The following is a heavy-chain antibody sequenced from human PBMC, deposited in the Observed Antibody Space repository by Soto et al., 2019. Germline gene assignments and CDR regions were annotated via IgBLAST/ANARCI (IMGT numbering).Heavy chain of an antibody. CDR1: GFTFSSYD. V-gene: IGHV3-13*01. D-gene: IGHD2-15*01. CDR3: ARAEREYCSGGSCHADAFDI. Sequence: PGGSLRLSCAASGFTFSSYDMHWVRQATGKGLEWVSAIGTAGDTYYPGSVKGRFTISRENAKNSLYLQMNSLRAGDTAVYYCARAEREYCSGGSCHADAFDIWGQGTMVTVSS. CDR2: IGTAGDT. J-gene: IGHJ3*02.